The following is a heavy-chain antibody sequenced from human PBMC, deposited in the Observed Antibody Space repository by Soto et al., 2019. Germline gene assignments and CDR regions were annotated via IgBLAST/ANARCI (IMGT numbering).Heavy chain of an antibody. V-gene: IGHV3-23*01. Sequence: PGGSLRLSCAASGFTFSSYAMSWVRQAPGKGLEWVSAISGSGGSTYYADSVKGRFTISRDNSKNTLYLQMNSLRAEDTAVYYCAKDEYYDLVGWFDPWGQGTLVTVPQ. CDR3: AKDEYYDLVGWFDP. CDR1: GFTFSSYA. D-gene: IGHD3-3*01. J-gene: IGHJ5*02. CDR2: ISGSGGST.